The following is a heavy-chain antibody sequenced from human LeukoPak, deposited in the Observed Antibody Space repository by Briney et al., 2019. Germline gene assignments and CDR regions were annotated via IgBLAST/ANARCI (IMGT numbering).Heavy chain of an antibody. J-gene: IGHJ4*02. CDR3: ARDDNWGFDY. CDR2: TRGSGSGM. CDR1: GFAFSDYS. D-gene: IGHD7-27*01. V-gene: IGHV3-21*05. Sequence: GGSLRLSCAASGFAFSDYSMNWVRQAPGKGLEWVANTRGSGSGMGSGNYYAGAVKCRFTISRDNAKNSLYLQMNSLRAEDTAFYYCARDDNWGFDYWGQGALVTVSS.